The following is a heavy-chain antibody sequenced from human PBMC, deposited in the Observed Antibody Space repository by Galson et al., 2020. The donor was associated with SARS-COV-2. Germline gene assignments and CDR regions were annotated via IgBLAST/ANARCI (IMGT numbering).Heavy chain of an antibody. Sequence: SETLSLTCAVSGGSMTNSNWWTWVRQPPGGGLEWFGEIHHSGSANYNPSPQSRVTISVDMSNYQLSLKVNSVTAADTAAYYCARIYCGSTSGYYFDYWGQGTLVTVSS. CDR3: ARIYCGSTSGYYFDY. CDR1: GGSMTNSNW. V-gene: IGHV4-4*02. CDR2: IHHSGSA. J-gene: IGHJ4*01. D-gene: IGHD2-2*01.